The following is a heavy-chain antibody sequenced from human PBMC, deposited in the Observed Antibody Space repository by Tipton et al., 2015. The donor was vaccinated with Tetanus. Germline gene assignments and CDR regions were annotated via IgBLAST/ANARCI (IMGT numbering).Heavy chain of an antibody. J-gene: IGHJ6*02. CDR3: ARGQLAKYGLYYGMDV. V-gene: IGHV1-18*01. CDR1: GYSFTGFG. Sequence: QLVQSGAEVQKPGASVKVSCKASGYSFTGFGISWVRQAPGQGLEWMGWISAYNGDTRYAQSLQDRLTMTTDTSTNTAFMELSSLRSDDTSVYYCARGQLAKYGLYYGMDVWGQGTTVTV. CDR2: ISAYNGDT. D-gene: IGHD6-6*01.